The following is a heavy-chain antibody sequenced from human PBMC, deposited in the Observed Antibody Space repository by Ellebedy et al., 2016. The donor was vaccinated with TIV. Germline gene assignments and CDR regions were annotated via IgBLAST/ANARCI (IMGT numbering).Heavy chain of an antibody. CDR1: GYSFTNYW. V-gene: IGHV5-51*01. Sequence: KVSCKGSGYSFTNYWIGWVRQMPGKGLDWMGIIYPGDSDTRYSPSFQGQVTLSADKSINTAYLQWSSLKASDTAMYYCARHIPPHLPVHWGQGTLVTVSS. J-gene: IGHJ1*01. D-gene: IGHD2-2*01. CDR2: IYPGDSDT. CDR3: ARHIPPHLPVH.